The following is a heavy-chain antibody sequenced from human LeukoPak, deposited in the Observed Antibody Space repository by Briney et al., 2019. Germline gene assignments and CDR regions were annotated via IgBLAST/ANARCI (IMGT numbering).Heavy chain of an antibody. CDR1: GYTFTSYG. CDR3: ARGRVSEIPVDY. Sequence: ASVKVSCKASGYTFTSYGISWVRQATGQGLEWMGWMNPNSGNTGYAQKFQGRVTITRNTSISTAYMELSSLRSEDTAVYYCARGRVSEIPVDYWGQGTLVTVSS. CDR2: MNPNSGNT. D-gene: IGHD3-10*01. V-gene: IGHV1-8*03. J-gene: IGHJ4*02.